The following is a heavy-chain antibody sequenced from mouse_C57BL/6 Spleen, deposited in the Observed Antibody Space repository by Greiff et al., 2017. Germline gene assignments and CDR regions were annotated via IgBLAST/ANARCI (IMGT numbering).Heavy chain of an antibody. V-gene: IGHV5-16*01. CDR2: INYDGSST. CDR3: ARDTIYAMDY. CDR1: GFTFSDYY. Sequence: EVKLVESEGGLVQPGSSMKLSCTASGFTFSDYYMAWVRQVPEKGLEWVANINYDGSSTYYLDSLKSRFIISRDNAKNILYLQMSSLKSEDTATYYCARDTIYAMDYWGQGTSVTVSS. J-gene: IGHJ4*01.